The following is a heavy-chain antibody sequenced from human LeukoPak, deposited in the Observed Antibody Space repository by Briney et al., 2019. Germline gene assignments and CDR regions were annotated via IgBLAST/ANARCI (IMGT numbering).Heavy chain of an antibody. CDR2: ISAIGDI. CDR1: GFTFNLYG. J-gene: IGHJ4*02. CDR3: SRTYGGDS. V-gene: IGHV3-23*01. Sequence: GGSLRLSCAASGFTFNLYGTSWVRQAPGKGLEWVSVISAIGDIYYADSVKGRFTISRDNSKNMLYLQMNSLRAEDTAVYYCSRTYGGDSWGQGTLVTVSS. D-gene: IGHD4-23*01.